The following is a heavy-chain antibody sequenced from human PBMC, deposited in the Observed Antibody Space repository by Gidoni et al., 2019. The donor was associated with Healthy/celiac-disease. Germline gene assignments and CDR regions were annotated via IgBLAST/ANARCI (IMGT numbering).Heavy chain of an antibody. J-gene: IGHJ5*02. CDR3: ARVVMDVVVPAAILFWFDP. Sequence: QVQLQESGPGLVKPSQTLSLTCTVSGGSISSGGYYWSWIRQHPGKGLEWIGYIYYSGSTYYNPSLKSRVTISVDTSKNQFSLKLSSVTAADTAVYYCARVVMDVVVPAAILFWFDPWGQGTLVTVSS. CDR2: IYYSGST. D-gene: IGHD2-2*02. V-gene: IGHV4-31*03. CDR1: GGSISSGGYY.